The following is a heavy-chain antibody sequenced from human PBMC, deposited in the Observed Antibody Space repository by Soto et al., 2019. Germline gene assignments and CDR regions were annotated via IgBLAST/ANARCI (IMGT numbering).Heavy chain of an antibody. CDR1: GGSVSGSSHY. J-gene: IGHJ1*01. CDR3: ARGGTSSRRAVAGYFHY. Sequence: QVQLQESGPGLVKPSETLSLTCSVSGGSVSGSSHYWNWIRQTPGKGLELIGYIDYSGSTKYSPSLKSRVTIAVDTSKTQVSLKMTSVTAADTAVYYCARGGTSSRRAVAGYFHYWGQGIQVTVSS. V-gene: IGHV4-61*01. CDR2: IDYSGST. D-gene: IGHD1-7*01.